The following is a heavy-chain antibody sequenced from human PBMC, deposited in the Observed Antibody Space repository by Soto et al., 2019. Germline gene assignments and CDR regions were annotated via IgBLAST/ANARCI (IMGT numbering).Heavy chain of an antibody. Sequence: QVQLVESGGGVVQPGRSLRLSCAASGFTFSSSALHWVRQAPGKGLEWVAVISSDGSNEYYADSVKGRFTISSDNSKNTLYLQMNSLRAEDTAVYYCARDRQRSWQLGPIGYYYYGMDVWGQGTTVTVSS. CDR1: GFTFSSSA. V-gene: IGHV3-30-3*01. J-gene: IGHJ6*02. CDR2: ISSDGSNE. D-gene: IGHD6-6*01. CDR3: ARDRQRSWQLGPIGYYYYGMDV.